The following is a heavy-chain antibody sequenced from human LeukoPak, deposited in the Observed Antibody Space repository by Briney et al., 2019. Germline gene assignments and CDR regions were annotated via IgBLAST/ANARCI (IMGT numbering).Heavy chain of an antibody. Sequence: GASVKVSCKASGYTFTGYYMHWVRQAPGQGLEWMGWINPNSGGTNYAQKFQGRVTMTRDTSISTAYMELSRLRSDDTAVYYCARPIKGYCSGGSCYNAFDIRGQGTMVTVSS. CDR1: GYTFTGYY. V-gene: IGHV1-2*02. J-gene: IGHJ3*02. CDR3: ARPIKGYCSGGSCYNAFDI. CDR2: INPNSGGT. D-gene: IGHD2-15*01.